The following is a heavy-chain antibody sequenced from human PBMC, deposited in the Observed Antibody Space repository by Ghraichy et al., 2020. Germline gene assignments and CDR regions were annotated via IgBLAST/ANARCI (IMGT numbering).Heavy chain of an antibody. CDR3: ATEDIVVGNYNWFDP. CDR2: IKQDGSEK. V-gene: IGHV3-7*01. Sequence: GGSLRLSCAASGFTFSSYWMSWVRQAPGKGLEWVANIKQDGSEKYYVDSVKGRFTISRDNAKNSLYLQMNSLRAEDTAVYYCATEDIVVGNYNWFDPWGKGTLVTVSS. J-gene: IGHJ5*02. D-gene: IGHD2-2*01. CDR1: GFTFSSYW.